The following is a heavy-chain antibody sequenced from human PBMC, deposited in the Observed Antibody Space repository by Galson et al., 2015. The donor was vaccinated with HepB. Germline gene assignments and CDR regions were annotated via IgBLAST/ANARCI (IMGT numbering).Heavy chain of an antibody. V-gene: IGHV4-31*03. CDR3: ARDLELGNWYFDL. Sequence: TLSLTCTVSGGSISSGGYYWSWIRQHPGKGLEWIGYIYYSGSTYYNPSLKSRVTISVDTSKNQFSLKLSSVTAADTAVYYCARDLELGNWYFDLWGRGTLVTVSS. J-gene: IGHJ2*01. CDR1: GGSISSGGYY. D-gene: IGHD7-27*01. CDR2: IYYSGST.